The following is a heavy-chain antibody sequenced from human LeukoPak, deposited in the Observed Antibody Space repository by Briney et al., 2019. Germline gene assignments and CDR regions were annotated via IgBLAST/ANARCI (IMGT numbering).Heavy chain of an antibody. CDR3: AKEMPDIVVVPAAIEVGYYYDY. Sequence: GGSLRLSCTASGFTFSNYAMSWVRQAPGKGLEWVSGIGGSGHFIYYTDDVKGRFTVSRDNSKNTLYLQMNSPRAEDTAVYYCAKEMPDIVVVPAAIEVGYYYDYWGQGTLVTVSS. V-gene: IGHV3-23*01. J-gene: IGHJ4*02. CDR1: GFTFSNYA. CDR2: IGGSGHFI. D-gene: IGHD2-2*02.